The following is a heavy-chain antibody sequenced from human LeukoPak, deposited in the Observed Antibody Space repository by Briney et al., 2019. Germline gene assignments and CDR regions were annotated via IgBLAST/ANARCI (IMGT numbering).Heavy chain of an antibody. CDR3: AINLGRGGSYLFDY. CDR1: GVYISGYY. J-gene: IGHJ4*02. D-gene: IGHD6-19*01. Sequence: SETLSLTCSVSGVYISGYYWSWIRQPPGKGLEWIGYVYNSDYTKYNPSLKGRVSISLDTSKNQFSLQLTSVTAADTAVYSSAINLGRGGSYLFDYWGQGTLVTVSS. CDR2: VYNSDYT. V-gene: IGHV4-4*08.